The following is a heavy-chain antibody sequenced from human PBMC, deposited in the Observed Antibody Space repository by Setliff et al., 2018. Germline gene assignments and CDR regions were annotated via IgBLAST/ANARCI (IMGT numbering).Heavy chain of an antibody. J-gene: IGHJ4*02. V-gene: IGHV1-58*01. CDR1: GFTFTSSA. CDR2: IVVGSGNT. Sequence: GASVKVSCKASGFTFTSSAVQWVRQARGQRLEWIGWIVVGSGNTNYAQKFQERVTITRDMSTSTAYMELSSLRSEDTAVYYCARGGDYCGGECYIPPPDSYWGQGTLVTVSS. CDR3: ARGGDYCGGECYIPPPDSY. D-gene: IGHD2-21*01.